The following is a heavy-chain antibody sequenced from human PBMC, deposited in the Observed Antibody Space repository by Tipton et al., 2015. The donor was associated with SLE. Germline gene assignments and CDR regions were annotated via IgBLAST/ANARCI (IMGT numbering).Heavy chain of an antibody. CDR2: IYYSGST. CDR1: GGSISSHY. Sequence: LRLSCTVSGGSISSHYWSWIRQPPGKGLEYIGYIYYSGSTYYSPSLKSRVTISVDTSQNQISLKLNSVSAADTAVYYCARRVARRFDPWGQGTLVIVSS. D-gene: IGHD3-3*01. CDR3: ARRVARRFDP. V-gene: IGHV4-59*08. J-gene: IGHJ5*02.